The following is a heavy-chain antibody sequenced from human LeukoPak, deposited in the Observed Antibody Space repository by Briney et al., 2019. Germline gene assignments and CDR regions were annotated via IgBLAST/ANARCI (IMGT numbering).Heavy chain of an antibody. CDR2: IIPIFGTA. CDR3: ARDRSNYLGGYYYYGTDV. CDR1: GGTFSSYA. D-gene: IGHD4-11*01. V-gene: IGHV1-69*13. Sequence: SVKVSCKASGGTFSSYAISWVRQAPGQGLEWMGGIIPIFGTANYAQKFQGRVTITADESTSTAYMELSSLRAEDTAVYYCARDRSNYLGGYYYYGTDVWGQGTTVTVSS. J-gene: IGHJ6*02.